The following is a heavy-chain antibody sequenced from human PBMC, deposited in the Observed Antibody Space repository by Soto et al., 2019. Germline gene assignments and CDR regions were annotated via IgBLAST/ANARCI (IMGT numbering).Heavy chain of an antibody. CDR1: GYKFTSYW. CDR2: IDPSDSYT. V-gene: IGHV5-10-1*01. Sequence: PGESLKISCKGSGYKFTSYWISWVRQMPGKGLEWMGRIDPSDSYTNYSPSFRGHVTISADKSFSTAYLHWSSLKASDTAMYYCATIESGATRHSYSGQITLDTFSS. D-gene: IGHD6-6*01. CDR3: ATIESGATRHSY. J-gene: IGHJ4*02.